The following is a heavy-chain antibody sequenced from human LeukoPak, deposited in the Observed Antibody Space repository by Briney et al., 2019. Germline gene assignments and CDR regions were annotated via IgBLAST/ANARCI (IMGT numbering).Heavy chain of an antibody. V-gene: IGHV3-33*01. J-gene: IGHJ6*02. Sequence: PGRSLRLSCAASGFTFSSYGMHWVRQAPGKGLEWVAVIWYDGSNKYYADSVKGRFTISRDNSKNTLYLQMNSLRAEDTAVYYCARGGDIVVVPAGPMDVWGQGTTVTVSS. CDR1: GFTFSSYG. CDR2: IWYDGSNK. CDR3: ARGGDIVVVPAGPMDV. D-gene: IGHD2-2*01.